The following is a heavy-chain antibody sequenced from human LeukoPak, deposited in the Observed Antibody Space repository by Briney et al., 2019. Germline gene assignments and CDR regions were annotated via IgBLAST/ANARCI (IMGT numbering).Heavy chain of an antibody. CDR2: ISGSGGST. CDR3: ARGGYSYGGAFDI. Sequence: PGGSLRLSCAASGFTFSSYAMSWVRQAPGKGLEWVSAISGSGGSTYYADSVKGRFTISRHNSKNTLYLQMNSLRAEDTAVYYCARGGYSYGGAFDIWGQGTMVTVSS. J-gene: IGHJ3*02. V-gene: IGHV3-23*01. CDR1: GFTFSSYA. D-gene: IGHD5-18*01.